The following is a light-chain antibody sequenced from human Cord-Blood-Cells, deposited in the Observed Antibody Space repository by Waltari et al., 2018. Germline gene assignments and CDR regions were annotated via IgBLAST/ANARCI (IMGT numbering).Light chain of an antibody. V-gene: IGLV2-23*02. CDR1: SSDVGSYNL. Sequence: QSALPQPASVSGSPGQSFTISCTGTSSDVGSYNLGSWYQQHPGKAPKLMIYEVSKRPSGVSNRFSGSKSGNTASLTISGLQAEDEADYYCCSYAGSVVFGGGTKLTVL. CDR2: EVS. J-gene: IGLJ2*01. CDR3: CSYAGSVV.